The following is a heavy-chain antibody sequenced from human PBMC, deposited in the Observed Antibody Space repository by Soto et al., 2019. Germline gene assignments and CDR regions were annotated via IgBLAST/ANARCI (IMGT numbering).Heavy chain of an antibody. D-gene: IGHD6-19*01. CDR1: GFTFSDYA. Sequence: VQLVESGGGVVQPGRSLRLSCAASGFTFSDYAMHWVRQAPGKGLEWVAVVSHDGRNTHYADSVKGRFTISRDSSKNTVSLEMHSLRAEDRAVYYCAKGGRQWLVTSDFNYWGQGALVTVSS. V-gene: IGHV3-30*18. CDR2: VSHDGRNT. CDR3: AKGGRQWLVTSDFNY. J-gene: IGHJ4*02.